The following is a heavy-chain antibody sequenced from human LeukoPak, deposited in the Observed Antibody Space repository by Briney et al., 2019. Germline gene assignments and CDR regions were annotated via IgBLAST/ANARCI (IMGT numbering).Heavy chain of an antibody. CDR1: GFSFSSYG. V-gene: IGHV3-33*01. CDR2: IWSDGSKK. CDR3: ARDRGSSWYGPIDY. D-gene: IGHD6-13*01. Sequence: PGRSLRLSCAASGFSFSSYGMHWVRQAPGKGLEWVAVIWSDGSKKYCADSVKGRFTISRDNPKNTLYLQMNSLRAEDTAVYYCARDRGSSWYGPIDYWGQETVVTVSS. J-gene: IGHJ4*02.